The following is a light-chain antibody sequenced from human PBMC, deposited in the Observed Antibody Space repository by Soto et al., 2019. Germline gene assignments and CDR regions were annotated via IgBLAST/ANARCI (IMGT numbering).Light chain of an antibody. Sequence: EIVLTQSPATLSVSPGERATLSCRASQSVSGDLAWYHHKPGQAPRLLIYDASTRALDTPARFAGSGAGTEFTLTISSLQSEDSAVYFCQQYNNWPNTFGQGTRLEIK. CDR1: QSVSGD. CDR3: QQYNNWPNT. V-gene: IGKV3-15*01. CDR2: DAS. J-gene: IGKJ5*01.